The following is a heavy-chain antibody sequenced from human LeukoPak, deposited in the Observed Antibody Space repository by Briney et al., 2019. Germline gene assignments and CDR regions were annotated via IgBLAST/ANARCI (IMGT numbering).Heavy chain of an antibody. CDR3: AKDPGTATRGFHMDV. Sequence: GGSLRLSCAASGFTFSNYDMHWVRQSPGKGLEWLSLIWSDGKIEQYAASVEGRITISRDNSKNTVYLQMNSLRGEDTAVYYCAKDPGTATRGFHMDVWGKGTRVTVSS. D-gene: IGHD6-13*01. V-gene: IGHV3-30*02. CDR1: GFTFSNYD. J-gene: IGHJ6*03. CDR2: IWSDGKIE.